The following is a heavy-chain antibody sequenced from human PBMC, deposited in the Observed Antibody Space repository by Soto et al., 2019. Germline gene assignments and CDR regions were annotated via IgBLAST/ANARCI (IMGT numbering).Heavy chain of an antibody. CDR1: GASITGSSY. CDR2: FSLSGTT. D-gene: IGHD2-15*01. Sequence: SETLSLTFTVSGASITGSSYWSWIRQPAGKGLEWIGRFSLSGTTNYNPSLRGRVTMSADVPKNQFSLRLTSVTAAHTALYYCARGMTPLGAPAWYYFDSWGQGTLVTVSS. CDR3: ARGMTPLGAPAWYYFDS. J-gene: IGHJ4*02. V-gene: IGHV4-4*07.